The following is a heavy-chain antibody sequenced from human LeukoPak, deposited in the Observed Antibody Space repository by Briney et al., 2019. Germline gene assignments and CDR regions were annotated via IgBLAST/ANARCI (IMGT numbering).Heavy chain of an antibody. Sequence: GGSLRLSCAASGFTFSGSAMHWVRQASGKGLEWVGRIRSKANSYATAYAASVKGRFTISRDDSKNTAYLQMNSLKTEDTAVYYCTRLGYCSGGSGLKDVWGKGTTVTVSS. J-gene: IGHJ6*04. V-gene: IGHV3-73*01. CDR1: GFTFSGSA. D-gene: IGHD2-15*01. CDR3: TRLGYCSGGSGLKDV. CDR2: IRSKANSYAT.